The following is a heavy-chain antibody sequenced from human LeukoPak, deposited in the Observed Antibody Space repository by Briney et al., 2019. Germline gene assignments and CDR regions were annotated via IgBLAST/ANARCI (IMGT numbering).Heavy chain of an antibody. D-gene: IGHD1-26*01. CDR3: ARVLRASIDY. CDR1: GFTVSSNY. Sequence: PVGSLRLSCAASGFTVSSNYMSWVRQAPGKGLEWVSVIYSGGSTYYADSVKGRFTIYRDNSKNTLYLQMNSLRAEDTAVYYCARVLRASIDYWGQGTLVTVSS. V-gene: IGHV3-53*01. CDR2: IYSGGST. J-gene: IGHJ4*02.